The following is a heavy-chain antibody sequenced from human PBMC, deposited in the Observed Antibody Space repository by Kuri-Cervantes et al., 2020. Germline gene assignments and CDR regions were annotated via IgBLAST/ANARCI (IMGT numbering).Heavy chain of an antibody. D-gene: IGHD5-18*01. CDR3: ARDLGLVDTAWMDV. CDR2: IKQDGSEK. Sequence: GESLKISCAASGFTFSSYWMSWVRQAPGKGLEWVANIKQDGSEKYYVDSVKGRFTISRDNAKNSLYLQMNSLRAEDTAVYYCARDLGLVDTAWMDVWGQGTTVTSP. V-gene: IGHV3-7*01. J-gene: IGHJ6*02. CDR1: GFTFSSYW.